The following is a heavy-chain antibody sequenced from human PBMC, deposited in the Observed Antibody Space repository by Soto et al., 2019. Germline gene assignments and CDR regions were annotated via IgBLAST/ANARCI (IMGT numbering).Heavy chain of an antibody. J-gene: IGHJ2*01. CDR1: GFTFRSYA. V-gene: IGHV3-23*01. CDR2: ISGSGIST. CDR3: AKEPVGPDWYFDL. Sequence: DAQLLESGGGLVQPGGSLRLSCAASGFTFRSYAMSWVRQAPGKGLEWVSGISGSGISTHYADSVKGRFTVSRDNSKNTLYLQMNNLRAEDTAVYNCAKEPVGPDWYFDLWGRGTLVTVSS.